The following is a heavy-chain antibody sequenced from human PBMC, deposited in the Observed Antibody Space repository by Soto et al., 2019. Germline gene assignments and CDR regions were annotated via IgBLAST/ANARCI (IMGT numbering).Heavy chain of an antibody. CDR2: ISAGGTA. CDR3: AKAPFDIAARPSPIDY. D-gene: IGHD2-2*01. Sequence: ESGGDLVQPGGSLRLACTASGFPFVSCAMNWVRQAPGKGLEWVSAISAGGTAFYADSVKGRFTISRDNSRDTVYLQMNSLSAEDTAVYFCAKAPFDIAARPSPIDYWGQGTLVTVSS. V-gene: IGHV3-23*01. CDR1: GFPFVSCA. J-gene: IGHJ4*02.